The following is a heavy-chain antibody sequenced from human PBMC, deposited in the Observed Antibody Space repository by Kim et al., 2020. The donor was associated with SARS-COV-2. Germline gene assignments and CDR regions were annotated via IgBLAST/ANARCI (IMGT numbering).Heavy chain of an antibody. Sequence: GGSLRLSCAASGFTFSSYWMSWVRQAPGKGLEWVANIKQDGSEKYYVDSVKGRFTISRDNAKNSLYLQMNSLRAEDTAVYYCARDFGYYDSSGYYGYYGMDVWGQGTTVTVSS. J-gene: IGHJ6*02. V-gene: IGHV3-7*03. CDR3: ARDFGYYDSSGYYGYYGMDV. CDR1: GFTFSSYW. CDR2: IKQDGSEK. D-gene: IGHD3-22*01.